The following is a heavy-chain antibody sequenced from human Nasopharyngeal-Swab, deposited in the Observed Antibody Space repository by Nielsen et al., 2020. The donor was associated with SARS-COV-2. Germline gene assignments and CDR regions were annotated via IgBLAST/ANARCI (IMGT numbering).Heavy chain of an antibody. CDR1: GGSISSGDYY. CDR3: ARLSSTMIEGWFDP. CDR2: IYYSGRT. D-gene: IGHD3-22*01. Sequence: SETLSLTCTVSGGSISSGDYYWSWIRQPPGKGLEWIGYIYYSGRTYYNPSLKSRVTISVDTSKNQFSLKLSSVTAADTAVYYCARLSSTMIEGWFDPWGQGTLVTVSS. V-gene: IGHV4-30-4*01. J-gene: IGHJ5*02.